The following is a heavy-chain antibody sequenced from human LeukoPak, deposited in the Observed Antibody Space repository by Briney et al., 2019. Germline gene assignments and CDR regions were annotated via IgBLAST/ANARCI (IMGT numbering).Heavy chain of an antibody. V-gene: IGHV3-20*04. CDR2: INLSAGSG. CDR1: GFAFGEHC. Sequence: GSLRPSCTTFGFAFGEHCKGWGRQGPGEGLAWVSGINLSAGSGGYADPLRCGFTISRDTANNSLYLQMDRLRAQDTALYYFARAAITRAIYFDYWGQGTLVTVSS. D-gene: IGHD2-21*01. CDR3: ARAAITRAIYFDY. J-gene: IGHJ4*02.